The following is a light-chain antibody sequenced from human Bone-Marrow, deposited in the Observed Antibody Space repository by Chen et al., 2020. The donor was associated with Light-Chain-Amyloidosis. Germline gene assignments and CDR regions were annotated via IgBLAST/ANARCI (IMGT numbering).Light chain of an antibody. V-gene: IGLV2-23*01. CDR1: SSDVGGHNY. J-gene: IGLJ1*01. CDR3: CSYAGSSPYV. CDR2: EGS. Sequence: QSALTQPPSASGSPGQSVTISCTGTSSDVGGHNYVSWYQQHPGKAPKLMIYEGSKWPSGVSTRFSGSKSGNTASLTISGLQAEDEADYYCCSYAGSSPYVFGTGTKVIVL.